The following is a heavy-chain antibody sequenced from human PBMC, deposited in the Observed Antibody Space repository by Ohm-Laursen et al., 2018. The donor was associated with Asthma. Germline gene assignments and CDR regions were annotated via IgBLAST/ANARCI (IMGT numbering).Heavy chain of an antibody. CDR1: GFTFSSYG. CDR3: ARDEVGALYYFDY. D-gene: IGHD1-26*01. J-gene: IGHJ4*02. CDR2: ISYDGSNK. V-gene: IGHV3-30*03. Sequence: SLRLSCAASGFTFSSYGMHWVRQAPGKGLEWVAVISYDGSNKYYADSVKGRFTISRDNSKNTLYLQMNSLRAEDTAVYYCARDEVGALYYFDYWGQGTLVTVSS.